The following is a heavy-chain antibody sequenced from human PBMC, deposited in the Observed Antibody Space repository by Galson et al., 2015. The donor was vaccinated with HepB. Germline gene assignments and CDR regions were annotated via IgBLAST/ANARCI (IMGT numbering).Heavy chain of an antibody. CDR1: GFTFSSYG. CDR3: AKVGPGYCSGGSCYSSDY. CDR2: ISYDGSNK. V-gene: IGHV3-30*18. Sequence: SLRLSCAASGFTFSSYGMHWVRQAPGKGLEWVAVISYDGSNKYYADSVKGRFTISRDNSKNTLYLQMNSLRAEDTAVYYCAKVGPGYCSGGSCYSSDYWGQGTLVTVSS. J-gene: IGHJ4*02. D-gene: IGHD2-15*01.